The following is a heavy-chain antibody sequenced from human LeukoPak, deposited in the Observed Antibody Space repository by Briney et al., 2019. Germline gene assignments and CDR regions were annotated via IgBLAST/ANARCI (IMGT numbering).Heavy chain of an antibody. CDR1: GFTFSSYS. CDR3: ARDHDWAFDY. CDR2: INRGGDNI. D-gene: IGHD3-9*01. J-gene: IGHJ4*02. Sequence: QPGGSLRLPCSASGFTFSSYSMNWVRQAPGKGLEWLAYINRGGDNIWYADSVKGRFTISRDNARDSLFLQMNSLRDEDSAVYYCARDHDWAFDYWGQGTLVTVSS. V-gene: IGHV3-48*02.